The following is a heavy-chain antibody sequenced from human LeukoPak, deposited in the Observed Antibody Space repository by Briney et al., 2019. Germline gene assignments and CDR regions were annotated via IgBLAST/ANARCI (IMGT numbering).Heavy chain of an antibody. V-gene: IGHV3-23*01. J-gene: IGHJ4*02. D-gene: IGHD5-18*01. CDR3: AKGGFNYPGY. CDR2: ISASGGNT. Sequence: GASLRLSCAASGFTFTSHAMTWVRQAPGKGLEWVSGISASGGNTFYADAVKGRFTISRDISKNTLYLQMNSLRADDTALYYCAKGGFNYPGYWGQGTLVTVSS. CDR1: GFTFTSHA.